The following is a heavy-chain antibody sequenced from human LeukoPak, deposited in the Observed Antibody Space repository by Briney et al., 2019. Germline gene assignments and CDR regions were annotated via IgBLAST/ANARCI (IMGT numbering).Heavy chain of an antibody. V-gene: IGHV4-4*07. CDR3: AAFLSGIYWYFDY. CDR1: GGSISSYY. J-gene: IGHJ4*02. CDR2: IYTSGSTDYYTSGST. Sequence: SETLSLTCTVSGGSISSYYWSWIRQSAGKGLEWIGHIYTSGSTDYYTSGSTDYNPSLKSRVTISVDKSKNHFSLKLSSVTAADTAVYYCAAFLSGIYWYFDYWGQGILVTVSS. D-gene: IGHD1-26*01.